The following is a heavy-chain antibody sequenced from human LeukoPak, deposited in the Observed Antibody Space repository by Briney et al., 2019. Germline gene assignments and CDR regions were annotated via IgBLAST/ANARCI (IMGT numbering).Heavy chain of an antibody. CDR1: GGSISSGDYY. CDR2: IYYSGST. J-gene: IGHJ4*02. V-gene: IGHV4-30-4*01. CDR3: ARSSGLSYYFDY. D-gene: IGHD3-22*01. Sequence: PSETLSLTCTVSGGSISSGDYYWSWIRQPPGKGLEWIGYIYYSGSTYYNPSLKSRVIISVDTSKNQFSLKLSSVTAADTAVYYCARSSGLSYYFDYWGQGTLVTVSS.